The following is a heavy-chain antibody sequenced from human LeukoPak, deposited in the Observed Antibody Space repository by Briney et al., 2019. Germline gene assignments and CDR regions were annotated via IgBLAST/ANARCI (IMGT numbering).Heavy chain of an antibody. D-gene: IGHD4-17*01. CDR1: GGSFSGYY. CDR2: INHSGST. CDR3: TRDTGTTGEVKFDP. Sequence: SETLSLTCAVYGGSFSGYYWSWIRQPPGKGLEWIGEINHSGSTNYNPSLKSRVTISVDTSKNQFSLRLSSVTAADTAVYYCTRDTGTTGEVKFDPWGQGTLVTVSS. V-gene: IGHV4-34*01. J-gene: IGHJ5*02.